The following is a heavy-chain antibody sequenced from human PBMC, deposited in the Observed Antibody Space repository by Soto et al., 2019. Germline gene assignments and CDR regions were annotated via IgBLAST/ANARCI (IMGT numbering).Heavy chain of an antibody. D-gene: IGHD1-26*01. CDR1: GGSFSGYY. J-gene: IGHJ3*01. V-gene: IGHV4-4*07. CDR3: ARAKGGSSLAFDV. CDR2: IYTTGST. Sequence: QVQLQESGPGLVKPSETLSLTCTVSGGSFSGYYWSWIRRPAGKGLEWIGRIYTTGSTNYNPSLKSRVTMSVDTSKNQFSLKLRSLTAADTAVYYCARAKGGSSLAFDVWGQGTMVTVSS.